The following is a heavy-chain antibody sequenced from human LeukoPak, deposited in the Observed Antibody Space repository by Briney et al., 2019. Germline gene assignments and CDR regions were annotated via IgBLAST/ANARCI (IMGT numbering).Heavy chain of an antibody. Sequence: GGSLRLSCAVSGFTFSNYGMHWVRQAPGKGLEWVALTSYDGSTKYYADSVKGRFFISKVNSRNTLYLQMNSLRVEDTAMYYCAKPSGEYFDYWGQGTLVTVSS. CDR1: GFTFSNYG. CDR2: TSYDGSTK. J-gene: IGHJ4*02. V-gene: IGHV3-30*18. CDR3: AKPSGEYFDY.